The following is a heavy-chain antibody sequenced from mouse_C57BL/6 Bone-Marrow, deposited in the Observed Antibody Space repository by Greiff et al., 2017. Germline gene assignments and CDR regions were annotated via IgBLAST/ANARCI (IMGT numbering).Heavy chain of an antibody. CDR3: ARWWLFYAMDD. D-gene: IGHD1-1*02. CDR2: INPNNGGT. CDR1: GYTFTDYY. J-gene: IGHJ4*01. Sequence: EVQLQQSGPELVKPGASVKISCKASGYTFTDYYMNWVKQSHGKSLEWIGDINPNNGGTSYNQKFKGKATLTVDKSSSTAYMELRSLTSEDSAVYYCARWWLFYAMDDWGQGTSVTVSS. V-gene: IGHV1-26*01.